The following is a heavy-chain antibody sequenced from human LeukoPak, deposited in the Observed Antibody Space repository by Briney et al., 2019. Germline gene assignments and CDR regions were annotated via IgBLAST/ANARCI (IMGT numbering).Heavy chain of an antibody. Sequence: SGTLSLTCTVSGGSISSYYWSWIRQPPGKGLEWIGLIYYSGSTNYNPSLKSRVTISVDTSKNQFSLKLNSVTAADTAVYYCARSSEGRYYYDSRGYSYYYYYMDVWGKGTTVTISS. J-gene: IGHJ6*03. CDR2: IYYSGST. CDR3: ARSSEGRYYYDSRGYSYYYYYMDV. D-gene: IGHD3-22*01. CDR1: GGSISSYY. V-gene: IGHV4-59*01.